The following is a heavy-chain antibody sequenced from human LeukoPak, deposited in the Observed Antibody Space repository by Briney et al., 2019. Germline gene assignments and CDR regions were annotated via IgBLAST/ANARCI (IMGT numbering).Heavy chain of an antibody. CDR3: SEGYFEPFDH. J-gene: IGHJ4*02. D-gene: IGHD2/OR15-2a*01. Sequence: PSETLSLTCTVSGVSVSTSHWNWIRQRPGKGLEWIGCLSYTGKTDYNPSLKSRVSISLGSSNNHFSLKLTSVTAADTAVYYCSEGYFEPFDHWGQGSLVTVSS. CDR2: LSYTGKT. V-gene: IGHV4-59*02. CDR1: GVSVSTSH.